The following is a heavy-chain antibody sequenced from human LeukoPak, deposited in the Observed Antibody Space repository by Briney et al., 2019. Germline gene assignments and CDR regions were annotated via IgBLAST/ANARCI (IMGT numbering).Heavy chain of an antibody. J-gene: IGHJ5*02. Sequence: ASVKVSCKASGYTFTSYYMHWVRQAPGQGLEWMGRINPNSGGTNYAQKFQGRVTMTRDTSISTAYMELSRLRSDGTAVYYCARDRGQWLVLMETWFDPWGQGTLVTVSS. CDR1: GYTFTSYY. CDR3: ARDRGQWLVLMETWFDP. V-gene: IGHV1-2*06. CDR2: INPNSGGT. D-gene: IGHD6-19*01.